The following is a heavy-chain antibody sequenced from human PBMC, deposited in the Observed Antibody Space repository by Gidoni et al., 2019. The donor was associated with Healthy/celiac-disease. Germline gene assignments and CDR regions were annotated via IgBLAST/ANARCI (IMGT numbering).Heavy chain of an antibody. J-gene: IGHJ4*02. CDR1: GGSISRSSYY. Sequence: QLQLQESGPGLVKPSETLSLTCTVSGGSISRSSYYWGWIRQPPGKGLEWIGSIYYSGSTYYNPSLKSRVTISVDTSKNQFSLKLSSVTAADTAVYYCASVRPLDYYDSSFDYWGQGTLVTVSS. V-gene: IGHV4-39*01. CDR3: ASVRPLDYYDSSFDY. CDR2: IYYSGST. D-gene: IGHD3-22*01.